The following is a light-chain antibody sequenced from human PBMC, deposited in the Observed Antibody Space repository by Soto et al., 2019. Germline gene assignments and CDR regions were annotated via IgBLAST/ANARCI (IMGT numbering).Light chain of an antibody. V-gene: IGKV3-20*01. Sequence: EIVLTQSPGTLSLSPGERATLSCRASQSVSNNYLAWYKQKPGQAPRLLIYGASNRATGIPDRFSGTGSGTDFTLPISRLEPEDFAVDYCQQYGSSGTFGQGTKVDIK. CDR2: GAS. J-gene: IGKJ1*01. CDR3: QQYGSSGT. CDR1: QSVSNNY.